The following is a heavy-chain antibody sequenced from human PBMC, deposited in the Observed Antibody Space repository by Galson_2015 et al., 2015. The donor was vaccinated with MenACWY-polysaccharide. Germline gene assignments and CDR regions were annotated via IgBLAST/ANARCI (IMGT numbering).Heavy chain of an antibody. J-gene: IGHJ4*02. Sequence: SLRLSCAASGLTVSDNYMSWVRRAPGKGLEWVSVIYSSGSTYYADSVKGRFTISRDNSKNTVYLQGNSLRAEDTAVYYCASAGSDCTSTSCYRPFDYWGQGTLVTVSS. CDR1: GLTVSDNY. V-gene: IGHV3-53*01. CDR3: ASAGSDCTSTSCYRPFDY. CDR2: IYSSGST. D-gene: IGHD2-2*01.